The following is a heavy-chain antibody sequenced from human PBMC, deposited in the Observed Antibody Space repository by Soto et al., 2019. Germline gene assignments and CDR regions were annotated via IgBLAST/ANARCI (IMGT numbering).Heavy chain of an antibody. Sequence: EVQLVESGGGLIQPGGSLRLSCAASGFTVSSNYMSWVRQAPGKGLEWVSVIYSGGSTYYADSVKGRFTISRDNSKNRLYLQMTSLRAADTAVYYCARGGGSYCRYCWFDPWGQGTLVTVSS. V-gene: IGHV3-53*01. CDR1: GFTVSSNY. CDR2: IYSGGST. J-gene: IGHJ5*02. D-gene: IGHD1-26*01. CDR3: ARGGGSYCRYCWFDP.